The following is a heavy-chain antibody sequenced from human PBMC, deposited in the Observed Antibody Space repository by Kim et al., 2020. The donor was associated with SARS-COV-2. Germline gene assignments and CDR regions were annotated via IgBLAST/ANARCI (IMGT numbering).Heavy chain of an antibody. CDR3: ARGVFMVRGVHYGMDV. Sequence: SETLSLTCTVSGGSISSYYWSWIQQPPGKGLEWIGYIYYSGSTNYNPSLKSRVTISVDTSKNQFSLKLSSVTAADTAVYYCARGVFMVRGVHYGMDVWGQGTTVTVSS. CDR2: IYYSGST. J-gene: IGHJ6*02. CDR1: GGSISSYY. V-gene: IGHV4-59*01. D-gene: IGHD3-10*01.